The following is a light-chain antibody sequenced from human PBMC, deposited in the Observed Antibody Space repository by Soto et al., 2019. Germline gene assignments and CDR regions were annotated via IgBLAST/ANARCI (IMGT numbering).Light chain of an antibody. J-gene: IGKJ2*01. V-gene: IGKV4-1*01. CDR2: WAS. Sequence: DTLMTQSPDSLAVSLGERATINCKSSQSVFYSSKNRSYLAWYQQKPGQPPKLLIYWASTRESGVPDRFSGSGSGTNFTLTISSLQAEDVAVYYCQQYYSTPYTFGHGTKLEIK. CDR1: QSVFYSSKNRSY. CDR3: QQYYSTPYT.